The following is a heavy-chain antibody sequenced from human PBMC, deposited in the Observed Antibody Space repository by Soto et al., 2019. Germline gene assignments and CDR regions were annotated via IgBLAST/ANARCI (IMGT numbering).Heavy chain of an antibody. D-gene: IGHD3-9*01. V-gene: IGHV3-23*01. Sequence: EVQLLESGGGLVQPGGSLRLSCAASGFTFNTQAMNWVRQAPGKGLEWVSTISANDGGTYYADSVKGRFTISRDNSKNTVYLQLSSRRAEDTAIYYCAQWVGRTRFVGGFNIRGQGTMVTVSS. CDR3: AQWVGRTRFVGGFNI. CDR1: GFTFNTQA. J-gene: IGHJ3*02. CDR2: ISANDGGT.